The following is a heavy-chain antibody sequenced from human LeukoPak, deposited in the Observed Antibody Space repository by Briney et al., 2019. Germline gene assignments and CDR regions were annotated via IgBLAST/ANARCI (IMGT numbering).Heavy chain of an antibody. D-gene: IGHD2-21*02. J-gene: IGHJ6*02. CDR2: VKRKADNYAT. V-gene: IGHV3-73*01. CDR3: TRRVTYFGMDV. Sequence: GGSLKLSCAASGFSFSGSAIHWVSQASGRGLEWVGRVKRKADNYATAYAASVNGRFTISRDDSKSTAYLQMTSLKPEDTAVYFCTRRVTYFGMDVWGQGTTVTVSS. CDR1: GFSFSGSA.